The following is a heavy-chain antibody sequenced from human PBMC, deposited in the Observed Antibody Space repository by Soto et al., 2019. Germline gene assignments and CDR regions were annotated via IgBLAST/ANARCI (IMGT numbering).Heavy chain of an antibody. J-gene: IGHJ4*02. CDR3: ARESEDLTSNFDY. CDR1: GFTFSIYA. CDR2: ISSTTNYI. V-gene: IGHV3-21*06. Sequence: WGSLKLSCSASGFTFSIYAMNWVRQAPGKGLEWVSSISSTTNYIYYGDSMKGRFTISRDNAKNSLYLEMNSLRAEDTAVYYCARESEDLTSNFDYWGQGTLVTVSS.